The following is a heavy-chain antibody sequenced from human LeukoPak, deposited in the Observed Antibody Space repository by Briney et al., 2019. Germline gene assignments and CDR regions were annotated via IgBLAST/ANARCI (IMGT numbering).Heavy chain of an antibody. CDR2: IYYSGST. Sequence: SQTLSLTCTVSGGSISSGGYYWSWIRQHPGKGLEWIGYIYYSGSTYYNSSLKSRVTISVDTSKNQFSLKLSSVTAADTAVYYCARGLIVVVPAVRGNWFDPWGQGTLVTVSS. CDR3: ARGLIVVVPAVRGNWFDP. D-gene: IGHD2-2*01. J-gene: IGHJ5*02. V-gene: IGHV4-31*03. CDR1: GGSISSGGYY.